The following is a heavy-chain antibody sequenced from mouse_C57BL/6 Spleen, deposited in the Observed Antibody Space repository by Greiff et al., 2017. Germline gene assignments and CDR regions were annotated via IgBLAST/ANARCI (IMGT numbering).Heavy chain of an antibody. D-gene: IGHD1-1*01. CDR2: IYPSDSET. V-gene: IGHV1-61*01. Sequence: QVQLQQPGAELVRPGSSVKLSCKASGYTFTSYWMDWVKQRPGQGLEWIGNIYPSDSETHYNQKFKDKATLTVDKSSSTAYMQLSSLTSEDSAVYYCARWDPYYGSSNYWGQGTTLTVSS. CDR1: GYTFTSYW. CDR3: ARWDPYYGSSNY. J-gene: IGHJ2*01.